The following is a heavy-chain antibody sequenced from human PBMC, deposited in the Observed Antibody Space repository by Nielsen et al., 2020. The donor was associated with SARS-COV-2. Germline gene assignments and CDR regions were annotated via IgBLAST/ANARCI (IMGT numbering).Heavy chain of an antibody. CDR1: RGTFSSYA. V-gene: IGHV1-18*01. CDR2: ISAYNGNT. D-gene: IGHD6-13*01. CDR3: AGGPGYSSSKRPDY. Sequence: ASVQVSCQASRGTFSSYALSWVRPAPGQGLEWMGWISAYNGNTNYAQKLQGRVTLTTDTSTSTAYMELRSLRSDDTAVYYCAGGPGYSSSKRPDYWGQGTLVTVSS. J-gene: IGHJ4*02.